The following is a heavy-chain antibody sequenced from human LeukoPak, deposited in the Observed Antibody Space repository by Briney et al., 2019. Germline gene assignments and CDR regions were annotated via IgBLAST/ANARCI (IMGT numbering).Heavy chain of an antibody. D-gene: IGHD6-6*01. CDR1: GYSISSGYY. Sequence: SSETLSLTCTVSGYSISSGYYWGWIRQPPGKGLEWIGSIYHSGSTYYNPSLKSRVTISVDTSKNQFSLKLSSVTAADTAVYYCARDVGARLPGYWGQGTLVTVSS. J-gene: IGHJ4*02. CDR2: IYHSGST. CDR3: ARDVGARLPGY. V-gene: IGHV4-38-2*02.